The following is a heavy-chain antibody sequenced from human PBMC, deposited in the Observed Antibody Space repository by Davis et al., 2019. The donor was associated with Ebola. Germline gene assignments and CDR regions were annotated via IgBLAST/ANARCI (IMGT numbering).Heavy chain of an antibody. CDR2: IYYSGST. V-gene: IGHV4-39*01. D-gene: IGHD2-15*01. Sequence: MPSETLSLTCTVSGGSISSSSYYWGWIRQPPGKGLEWIGSIYYSGSTYYNPSLKSRVTISVDTSKNQFSLKLSSVTAADTAVYYCARCGVVVVAATPVCYYGMDVWGQGTTVTVSS. CDR3: ARCGVVVVAATPVCYYGMDV. J-gene: IGHJ6*02. CDR1: GGSISSSSYY.